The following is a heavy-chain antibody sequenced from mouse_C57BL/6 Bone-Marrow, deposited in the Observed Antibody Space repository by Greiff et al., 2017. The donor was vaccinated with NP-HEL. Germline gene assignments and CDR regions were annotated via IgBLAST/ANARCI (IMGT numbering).Heavy chain of an antibody. D-gene: IGHD2-3*01. Sequence: QVQLQQPGAELVKPGASVKMSCKASGYTFTSYWITWVKQRPGQGLEWIGDIYPGSGSTNYNEKFKSKATLTVDTSSSTAYMQLSSLTSEDSAVYYCARRGGYCVFYYAMDYWGQGTSVTVSS. V-gene: IGHV1-55*01. CDR2: IYPGSGST. CDR1: GYTFTSYW. CDR3: ARRGGYCVFYYAMDY. J-gene: IGHJ4*01.